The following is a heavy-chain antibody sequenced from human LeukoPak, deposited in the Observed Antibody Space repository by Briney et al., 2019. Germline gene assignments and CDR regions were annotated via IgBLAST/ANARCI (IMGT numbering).Heavy chain of an antibody. CDR2: ISYDGSNK. J-gene: IGHJ6*02. CDR3: ARVGDSGAVAHGMDV. V-gene: IGHV3-30-3*01. Sequence: GRSLRLSCAASGFTFSSYAMHWVRHAPGKGLEWVAVISYDGSNKYYADSVKGRFTISRDNSKNTLYLQMNSLRAEDTAVYYCARVGDSGAVAHGMDVWGQGTTVTVSS. CDR1: GFTFSSYA. D-gene: IGHD6-19*01.